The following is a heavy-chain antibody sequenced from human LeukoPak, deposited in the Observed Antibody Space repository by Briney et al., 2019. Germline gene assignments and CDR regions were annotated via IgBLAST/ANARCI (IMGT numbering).Heavy chain of an antibody. V-gene: IGHV4-34*01. CDR1: GGSFSGYY. J-gene: IGHJ6*04. Sequence: SETLSLTCAVYGGSFSGYYWSWIRQPPGKGLEGIGEINHSGSTNYNPSLKSRVTISVDTSKNQFSLKLSSVTAADTAVYYCARGQTFYGMDVWGKGTTVTVSS. CDR2: INHSGST. CDR3: ARGQTFYGMDV.